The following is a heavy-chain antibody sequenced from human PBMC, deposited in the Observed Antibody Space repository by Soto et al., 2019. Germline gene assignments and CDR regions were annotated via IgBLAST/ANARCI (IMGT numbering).Heavy chain of an antibody. V-gene: IGHV3-43*01. CDR1: GFTFDDYT. Sequence: WGSLRLSCAASGFTFDDYTMHWVRQAPGKGLEWVSLISWDGGSTYYADSVKGRFTISRDNSKNSLYLQMNSLRTEDTALYYCAKDIAAAGPEPYYYYGMDVWGQGTTVTVSS. CDR3: AKDIAAAGPEPYYYYGMDV. J-gene: IGHJ6*02. D-gene: IGHD6-13*01. CDR2: ISWDGGST.